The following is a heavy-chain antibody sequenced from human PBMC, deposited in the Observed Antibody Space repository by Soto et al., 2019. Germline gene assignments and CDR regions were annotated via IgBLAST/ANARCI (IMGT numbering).Heavy chain of an antibody. V-gene: IGHV1-2*02. Sequence: GASVKVSCKASGYTFSDYYIHWVRQAPGQGLEWMGWIDPRNGGTKYAQKFQDRFSMTTDTSTSTASMELRRLRSDDTAAFFCARVRYRNVIHAWGQGTLVTVSS. CDR1: GYTFSDYY. J-gene: IGHJ4*02. CDR3: ARVRYRNVIHA. D-gene: IGHD2-2*01. CDR2: IDPRNGGT.